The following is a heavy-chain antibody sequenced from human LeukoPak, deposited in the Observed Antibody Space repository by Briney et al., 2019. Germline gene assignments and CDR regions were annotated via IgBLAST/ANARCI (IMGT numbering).Heavy chain of an antibody. Sequence: GGSLRLSCAASGFTFSSYDMHWVRQATGKGLEWVSAIGTAGDTYYPGSVKGRFTISRENAKNSLYLQMNSLRAEDTAVYYCARGAHDDVWGSYRYTEFDYWGQGTLVTVSS. CDR3: ARGAHDDVWGSYRYTEFDY. D-gene: IGHD3-16*02. CDR1: GFTFSSYD. J-gene: IGHJ4*02. V-gene: IGHV3-13*01. CDR2: IGTAGDT.